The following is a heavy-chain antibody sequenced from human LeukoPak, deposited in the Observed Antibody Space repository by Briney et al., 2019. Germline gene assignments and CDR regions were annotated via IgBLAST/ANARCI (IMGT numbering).Heavy chain of an antibody. D-gene: IGHD6-19*01. CDR2: TRYDGRNK. J-gene: IGHJ4*02. V-gene: IGHV3-30*02. Sequence: GGSLRLSCAASGFTFIAYDMHWVRQAPGKGLEWVAFTRYDGRNKDYADSVKGRFTISRDNSKNTLYLEMNSLRAEDAATYYCVKNFFAYTSGRVFESWGQGTLVTVSS. CDR3: VKNFFAYTSGRVFES. CDR1: GFTFIAYD.